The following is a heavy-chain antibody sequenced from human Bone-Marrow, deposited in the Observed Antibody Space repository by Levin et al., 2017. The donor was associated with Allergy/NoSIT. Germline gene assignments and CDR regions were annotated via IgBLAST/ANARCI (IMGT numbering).Heavy chain of an antibody. J-gene: IGHJ4*02. D-gene: IGHD3-10*01. CDR1: GFTFNIYA. V-gene: IGHV3-30*18. CDR3: AKEGVKRAVSLTGPFDQ. Sequence: GGSLRLSCAASGFTFNIYAVHWIRQAPGKGLEWVAGISHDGANTTYADSARGRFTISRDNSKNTLFLHMNSLRVEDAANYFCAKEGVKRAVSLTGPFDQWGQGTLVTVSS. CDR2: ISHDGANT.